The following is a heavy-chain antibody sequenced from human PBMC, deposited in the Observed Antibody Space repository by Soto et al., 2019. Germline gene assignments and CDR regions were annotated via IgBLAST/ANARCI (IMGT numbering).Heavy chain of an antibody. CDR1: GYTFTSYG. CDR3: AIFWSGGNWFDP. Sequence: ASVKVSCKASGYTFTSYGISWVRQAPGQGLEWMGWISAYNGNTNYAQKLQGRVTMTTDTSTSTAYMELRSLRSDDTAVYYCAIFWSGGNWFDPWGQGTLVTVSS. J-gene: IGHJ5*02. D-gene: IGHD3-3*01. CDR2: ISAYNGNT. V-gene: IGHV1-18*04.